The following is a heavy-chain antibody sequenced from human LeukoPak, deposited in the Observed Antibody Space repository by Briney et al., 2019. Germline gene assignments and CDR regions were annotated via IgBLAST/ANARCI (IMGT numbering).Heavy chain of an antibody. D-gene: IGHD3-22*01. CDR3: ARYYYDSSGQDY. CDR1: GYTFTSYG. Sequence: ASVKVSCTASGYTFTSYGISWVRQAPGQGLEWMGWISAYNGNTNYAQKLQGRVTMTTDTSTSTGYMELRSLRSDDTAVYYCARYYYDSSGQDYWGQGTLVTVSS. V-gene: IGHV1-18*01. J-gene: IGHJ4*02. CDR2: ISAYNGNT.